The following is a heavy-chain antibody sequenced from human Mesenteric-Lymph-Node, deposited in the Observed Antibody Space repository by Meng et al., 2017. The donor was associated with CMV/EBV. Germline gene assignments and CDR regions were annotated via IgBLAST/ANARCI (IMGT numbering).Heavy chain of an antibody. CDR3: ARGTRLLPDKNWFDP. CDR1: GFTFSNAW. D-gene: IGHD1-14*01. Sequence: SGFTFSNAWMSWVRQAPGKGLEWVAVISYDGSNKYYADSVKGRFTISRDNSKNTLYLQMNSLRAEDTAVYYCARGTRLLPDKNWFDPWGQGTLVTVSS. J-gene: IGHJ5*02. V-gene: IGHV3-30*19. CDR2: ISYDGSNK.